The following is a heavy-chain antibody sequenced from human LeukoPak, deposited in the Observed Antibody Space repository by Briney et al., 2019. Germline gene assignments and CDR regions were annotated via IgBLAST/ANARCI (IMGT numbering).Heavy chain of an antibody. CDR3: ATSNVDTAHPFDY. CDR2: IYPGDSDT. CDR1: GYRFTSYW. J-gene: IGHJ4*02. V-gene: IGHV5-51*01. D-gene: IGHD5-18*01. Sequence: GESLKISFKGSGYRFTSYWIGWVRQMPGKGLEWMGIIYPGDSDTRYSPSFQGQVTISADKSISTAYLQWSSLKASDTAMYYCATSNVDTAHPFDYWGQGTLVTVSS.